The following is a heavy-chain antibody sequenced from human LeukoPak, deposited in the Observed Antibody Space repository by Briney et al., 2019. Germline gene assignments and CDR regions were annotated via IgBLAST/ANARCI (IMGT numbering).Heavy chain of an antibody. D-gene: IGHD3-22*01. J-gene: IGHJ1*01. Sequence: PGGSLRLSCAASGLTFNTYAMTWVRQTPGKGLGWVSTISGSGSNTYYADSVKGRFTISRDNSKTTLYLQANSLRAEDTAVYYCAINYDSTSGYYFFQQWGQGTLVTVSS. CDR3: AINYDSTSGYYFFQQ. CDR1: GLTFNTYA. CDR2: ISGSGSNT. V-gene: IGHV3-23*01.